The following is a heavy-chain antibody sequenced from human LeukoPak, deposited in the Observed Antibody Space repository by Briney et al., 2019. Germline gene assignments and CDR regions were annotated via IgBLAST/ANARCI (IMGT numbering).Heavy chain of an antibody. Sequence: GGSLRLSCAASGFTFSSYGMHWVRQAPGKGLEWVANIKDDGSDKYYVDSVKGRFSISKDNAKNALYLQMNSLRVEDTAVYYCVPLNWNPPGDFDRWGQGTLVTVSS. CDR2: IKDDGSDK. CDR1: GFTFSSYG. D-gene: IGHD1-20*01. V-gene: IGHV3-7*01. CDR3: VPLNWNPPGDFDR. J-gene: IGHJ4*02.